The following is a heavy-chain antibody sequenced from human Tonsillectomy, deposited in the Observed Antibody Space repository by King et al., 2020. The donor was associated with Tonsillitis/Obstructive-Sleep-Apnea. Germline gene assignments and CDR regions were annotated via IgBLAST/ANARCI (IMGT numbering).Heavy chain of an antibody. J-gene: IGHJ6*03. D-gene: IGHD3-3*01. V-gene: IGHV3-15*01. CDR1: GFTFSNAW. Sequence: VQLVESGGGLVKPGGSLRLSCAASGFTFSNAWMSWVRQAPGKGLEWVGRFKSKTDGGTTDYAAPVKGRFTVLRDDSKNTLYLQMNSLKTEDTAVYYCTTVVRFWSGYYPGDYYYYYMDVWGKGTTVTVSS. CDR3: TTVVRFWSGYYPGDYYYYYMDV. CDR2: FKSKTDGGTT.